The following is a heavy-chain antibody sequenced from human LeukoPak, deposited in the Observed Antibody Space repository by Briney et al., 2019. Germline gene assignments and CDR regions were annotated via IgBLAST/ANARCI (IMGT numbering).Heavy chain of an antibody. CDR3: AKGRSPSDSGGYFDY. CDR2: ISSSSSYI. Sequence: GGSLRLSCAASGFSVSSTYMSWVRKAPGKGLEWVSSISSSSSYIYYADSVKGRFTISRDNAKNSLYLQMNSLRAEDSAFYYCAKGRSPSDSGGYFDYWGQGTLVTVSS. V-gene: IGHV3-21*04. D-gene: IGHD3-22*01. CDR1: GFSVSSTY. J-gene: IGHJ4*02.